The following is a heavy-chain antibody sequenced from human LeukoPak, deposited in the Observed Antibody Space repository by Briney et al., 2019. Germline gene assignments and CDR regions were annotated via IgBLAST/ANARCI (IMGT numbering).Heavy chain of an antibody. CDR3: ARRRRSSRGGYSYHFDY. V-gene: IGHV5-51*01. CDR2: IYPGDSDT. Sequence: GESLKISCKGSGYSFTSYWIGWVRQMPGKGLEWMGIIYPGDSDTRYSPSFQGQVTISADKSISTAYLQWSSLKASDTAIYYCARRRRSSRGGYSYHFDYWGQGTLVTVSS. J-gene: IGHJ4*02. D-gene: IGHD5-18*01. CDR1: GYSFTSYW.